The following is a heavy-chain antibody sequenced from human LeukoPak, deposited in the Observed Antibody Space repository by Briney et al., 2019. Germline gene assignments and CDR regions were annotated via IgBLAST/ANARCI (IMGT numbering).Heavy chain of an antibody. Sequence: GGSLRLSCAASGFTLSSYEMNWVRQAPGKGLEWVSYISSSGGTIYYADSVKGRFTISRDNAKNSLYLQMNSLRAEDTAIYYCVRDLCSGGSCSDYWGQGTLVTVSS. CDR3: VRDLCSGGSCSDY. J-gene: IGHJ4*02. D-gene: IGHD2-15*01. CDR2: ISSSGGTI. V-gene: IGHV3-48*03. CDR1: GFTLSSYE.